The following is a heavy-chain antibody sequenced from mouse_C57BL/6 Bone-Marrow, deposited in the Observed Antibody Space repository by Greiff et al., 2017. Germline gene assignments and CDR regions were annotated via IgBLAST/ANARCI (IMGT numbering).Heavy chain of an antibody. V-gene: IGHV1-81*01. CDR3: ARERVYYGSPDY. D-gene: IGHD1-1*01. Sequence: QVQLQQSGAELARPGASVKLSCKASGYTFTSYGISWVKQRPGQGLEWIGEIYPRGGNTYYNEKFKGKATLTADKSSSTAYMQLRSLTSEDSAVYYCARERVYYGSPDYWGQGTTLTVSS. J-gene: IGHJ2*01. CDR1: GYTFTSYG. CDR2: IYPRGGNT.